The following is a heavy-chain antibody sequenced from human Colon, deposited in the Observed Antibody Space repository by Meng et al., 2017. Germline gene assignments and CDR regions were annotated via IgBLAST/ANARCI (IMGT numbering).Heavy chain of an antibody. CDR3: ARHGGYYQDY. Sequence: QVQLLKSGPGLVKPSGTLSLTCAVSSGSITTNSYWSWVRQSPEKGLEWIGQIDHRGDPYYNPSLKSRVTMSVDRSKSQVSLQLTSVTAADTAVYYCARHGGYYQDYWGQGTLVTVSS. CDR1: SGSITTNSY. CDR2: IDHRGDP. V-gene: IGHV4-4*02. D-gene: IGHD4-23*01. J-gene: IGHJ4*02.